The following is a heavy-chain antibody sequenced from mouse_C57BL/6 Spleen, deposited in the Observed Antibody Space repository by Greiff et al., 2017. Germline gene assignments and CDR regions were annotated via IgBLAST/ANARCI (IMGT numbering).Heavy chain of an antibody. V-gene: IGHV1-26*01. Sequence: EVQLQQSGPELVKPGASVKISCKASGYTFTDYYMNWVKQSHGKSLEWIGDINPNNGGTSYNQKFKGKATLTVDKSSSTAYMELRSLTSEDSAVYYCARNWDEDWYFDVWGTGTTVTVSS. D-gene: IGHD4-1*01. J-gene: IGHJ1*03. CDR1: GYTFTDYY. CDR2: INPNNGGT. CDR3: ARNWDEDWYFDV.